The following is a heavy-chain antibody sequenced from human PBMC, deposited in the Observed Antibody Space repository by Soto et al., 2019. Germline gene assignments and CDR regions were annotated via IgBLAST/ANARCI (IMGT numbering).Heavy chain of an antibody. V-gene: IGHV3-23*01. Sequence: EVQLLESGGDFVQLGGSLRLSCAASGFTFKSYAMSWVRQAPGKGLEWVSGISGSGDSTFYADSVRGRFTISRDNSKNTLYLPMNRLRAEDTAVYYCARDQNPSGSYQGIFDYWGQGILVTVSS. CDR3: ARDQNPSGSYQGIFDY. J-gene: IGHJ4*02. CDR1: GFTFKSYA. D-gene: IGHD1-26*01. CDR2: ISGSGDST.